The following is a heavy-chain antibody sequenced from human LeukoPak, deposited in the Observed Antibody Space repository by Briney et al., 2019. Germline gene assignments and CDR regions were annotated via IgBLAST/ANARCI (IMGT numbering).Heavy chain of an antibody. CDR3: ARSMDTAMVFDSYGYFGY. D-gene: IGHD5-18*01. J-gene: IGHJ4*02. CDR2: ISSSGSTI. V-gene: IGHV3-48*03. Sequence: GGSLRLSCAASGFTFSSYEMNWVRQAPGKELEWVSYISSSGSTIYYADSVKGRFTISRDNAKNSLYLQMNSLRAEDTAVYYCARSMDTAMVFDSYGYFGYWGQGTLVTVSS. CDR1: GFTFSSYE.